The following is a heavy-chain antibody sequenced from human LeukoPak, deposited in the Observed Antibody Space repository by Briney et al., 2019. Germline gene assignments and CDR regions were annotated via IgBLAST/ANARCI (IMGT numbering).Heavy chain of an antibody. CDR3: ARGLYDYGDYYYYYYYMDV. D-gene: IGHD4-17*01. J-gene: IGHJ6*03. V-gene: IGHV3-7*01. CDR1: GFTFSSYW. CDR2: IKQDGSEK. Sequence: GGSLRLSRAASGFTFSSYWMSWVRQAPGKGLEWVANIKQDGSEKYYVDSVKGRFTISRDNAKNSLYLQMNSLRAEDTAVYYCARGLYDYGDYYYYYYYMDVWGKGTTVTISS.